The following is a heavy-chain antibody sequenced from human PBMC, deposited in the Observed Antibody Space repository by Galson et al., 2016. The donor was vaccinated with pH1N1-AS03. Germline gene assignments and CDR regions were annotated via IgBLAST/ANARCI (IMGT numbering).Heavy chain of an antibody. CDR2: INPNGGVT. Sequence: SVKVSCKASGYIFTGFYVHWVRQAPGQGLEWMGWINPNGGVTNYAQKFQAWVTMTRDTSISTAYMELYGLKSDDTAVYYCSRDPRGPCASTTCPTAFHFGMDVWGQGTTVIVSS. D-gene: IGHD2-2*01. CDR1: GYIFTGFY. J-gene: IGHJ6*02. V-gene: IGHV1-2*04. CDR3: SRDPRGPCASTTCPTAFHFGMDV.